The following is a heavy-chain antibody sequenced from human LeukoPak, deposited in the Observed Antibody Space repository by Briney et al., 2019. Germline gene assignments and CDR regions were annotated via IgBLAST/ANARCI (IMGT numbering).Heavy chain of an antibody. CDR1: GGTFSSYA. CDR3: AREDIVATMMSRFDP. CDR2: IIPIFGTA. D-gene: IGHD5-12*01. Sequence: SVKVSCKASGGTFSSYAISWVRQAPGQGLEWMGRIIPIFGTANYAQKFQGRVTITADESTSTAYMELSSLRSEDTAVYYCAREDIVATMMSRFDPWGQGTLVTVSS. V-gene: IGHV1-69*13. J-gene: IGHJ5*02.